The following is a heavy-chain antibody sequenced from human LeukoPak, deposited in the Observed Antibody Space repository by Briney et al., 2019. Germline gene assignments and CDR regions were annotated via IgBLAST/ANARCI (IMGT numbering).Heavy chain of an antibody. CDR1: GFTFSSYW. V-gene: IGHV3-74*01. CDR2: INNDGSST. J-gene: IGHJ5*02. CDR3: ARGIVVVVAATNWFDP. D-gene: IGHD2-15*01. Sequence: QPGGSLRLSCAASGFTFSSYWMHWVRQAPGKGLVWVSRINNDGSSTSYADSVKGRFTISRDNAKNTLYLQMNSLRAEDTAVYYCARGIVVVVAATNWFDPWGQGTLVTVSS.